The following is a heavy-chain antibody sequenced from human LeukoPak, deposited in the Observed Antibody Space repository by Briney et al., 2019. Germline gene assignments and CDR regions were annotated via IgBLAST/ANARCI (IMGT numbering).Heavy chain of an antibody. V-gene: IGHV3-7*03. CDR1: GFTFSSYG. Sequence: GGSLRLSCAASGFTFSSYGMHWVRQAPGKGLEWVANIKQDGSEKYYVDSVKGRFTISRDNAKNSLYLQMNSLRAEDTAVYYCARDRVAAAGTNWFDPWGQGTLVTVSS. CDR2: IKQDGSEK. CDR3: ARDRVAAAGTNWFDP. J-gene: IGHJ5*02. D-gene: IGHD6-13*01.